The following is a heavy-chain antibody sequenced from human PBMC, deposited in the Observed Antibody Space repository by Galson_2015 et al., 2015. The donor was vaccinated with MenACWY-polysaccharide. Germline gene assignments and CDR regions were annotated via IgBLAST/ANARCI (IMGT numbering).Heavy chain of an antibody. V-gene: IGHV3-30*18. CDR3: AKDLGDDILTGQVFDY. Sequence: LRLSCAASGFTFSRYGMHWVRQAPGEGLEWVAVISYDGSNKYYADSVKGRFTISRDNSKNTLYLQMNSLRAEDTAVYYCAKDLGDDILTGQVFDYWGQGTLVTVSS. CDR1: GFTFSRYG. J-gene: IGHJ4*02. CDR2: ISYDGSNK. D-gene: IGHD3-9*01.